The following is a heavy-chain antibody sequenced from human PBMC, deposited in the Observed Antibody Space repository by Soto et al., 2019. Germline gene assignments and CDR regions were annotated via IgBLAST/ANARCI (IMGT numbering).Heavy chain of an antibody. CDR2: IYWDGDK. D-gene: IGHD1-26*01. J-gene: IGHJ4*02. CDR3: AHKASSGRIY. Sequence: QITLKESGPTLVTPTQTLTLTCTFSGFSLSTSGMGVHWIRQPPGKALEWLALIYWDGDKRYRPSLKSRLTITEDTSKNHVVLTMTNMDPVDTATYYCAHKASSGRIYWGQGTLVTVSS. V-gene: IGHV2-5*02. CDR1: GFSLSTSGMG.